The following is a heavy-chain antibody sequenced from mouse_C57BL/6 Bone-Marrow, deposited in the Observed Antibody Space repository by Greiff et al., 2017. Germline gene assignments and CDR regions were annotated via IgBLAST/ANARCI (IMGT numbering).Heavy chain of an antibody. V-gene: IGHV5-6*01. J-gene: IGHJ2*01. D-gene: IGHD4-1*01. CDR2: ISSGGSYT. CDR1: GFTFSSYG. Sequence: DVQLVESGGDLVKPGGSLKLSCAASGFTFSSYGMSWVRQTPDKRLEWVATISSGGSYTYYPDSVKGRFTISRDNAKNTLYLQMSSLKSEDTAMYYCARQNWFDYWGQGTTLTVSS. CDR3: ARQNWFDY.